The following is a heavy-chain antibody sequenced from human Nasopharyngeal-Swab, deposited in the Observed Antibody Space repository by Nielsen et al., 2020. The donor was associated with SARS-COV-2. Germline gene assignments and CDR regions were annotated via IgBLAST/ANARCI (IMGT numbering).Heavy chain of an antibody. V-gene: IGHV3-11*04. Sequence: GESLKISCAASGFTFSDYYMSWIRQAPGKGLEWVSYISSSGSTIYYADSVKGRFTISRDNAKNSLYLQMNSLRAEDTAVYYCASLLWFGELPSDYYYYGIDVWGQGTTVTVSS. CDR2: ISSSGSTI. D-gene: IGHD3-10*01. CDR1: GFTFSDYY. CDR3: ASLLWFGELPSDYYYYGIDV. J-gene: IGHJ6*02.